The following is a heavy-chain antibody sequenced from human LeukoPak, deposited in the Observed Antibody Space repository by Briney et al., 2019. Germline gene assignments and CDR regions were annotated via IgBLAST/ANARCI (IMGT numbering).Heavy chain of an antibody. J-gene: IGHJ6*02. CDR1: GDSMRSYY. CDR3: ARDSRYVSGWFDDGLDV. D-gene: IGHD3-10*01. V-gene: IGHV4-59*01. Sequence: PSETLSLTCIVSGDSMRSYYWSWIRQAPGKGLEWLGHQDDRGDTNYNPSLKGRGSISVDTSTNQFSLRLRSVTAADTAVYYCARDSRYVSGWFDDGLDVWGPGTTVTVFS. CDR2: QDDRGDT.